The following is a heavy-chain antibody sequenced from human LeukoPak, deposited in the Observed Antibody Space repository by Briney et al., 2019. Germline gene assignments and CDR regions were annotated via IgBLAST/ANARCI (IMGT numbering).Heavy chain of an antibody. CDR1: GASISSRDGY. V-gene: IGHV4-30-4*01. D-gene: IGHD7-27*01. CDR2: IHSSGNT. CDR3: ARPRSHWGDPDY. Sequence: SETLSLTCTVSGASISSRDGYWTWVRQSPGKGLEWVGYIHSSGNTYYNPSLKSRLTMSIDTAKNQISLKLSSVTAADTAVYYCARPRSHWGDPDYWGQGTLVTVSS. J-gene: IGHJ4*02.